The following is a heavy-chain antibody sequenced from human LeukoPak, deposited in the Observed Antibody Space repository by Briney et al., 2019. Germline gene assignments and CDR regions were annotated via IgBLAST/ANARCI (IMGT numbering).Heavy chain of an antibody. CDR1: GGSVSSGSYY. D-gene: IGHD1-26*01. CDR2: IYYSGST. CDR3: ARALEWELLFNY. V-gene: IGHV4-61*01. Sequence: PSETLSLTCTVSGGSVSSGSYYWSWIRQPPGKGLEWIGYIYYSGSTNYNPSLKSRVTISVDTSKNQFSLKLSSVTAADTAVYYCARALEWELLFNYWGQGTLVTVSS. J-gene: IGHJ4*02.